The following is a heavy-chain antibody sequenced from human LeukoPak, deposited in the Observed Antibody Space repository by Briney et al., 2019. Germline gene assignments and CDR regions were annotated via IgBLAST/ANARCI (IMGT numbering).Heavy chain of an antibody. CDR3: ARDLGVAVRPFSLFY. CDR1: GYTFTGYY. Sequence: GASVKVSCKASGYTFTGYYMHWVRQAPGQGPEWMGWINPKGGVTNYAQKFQGRVTMTSDTSISTAYMEFSRLRSDDTAMYYCARDLGVAVRPFSLFYWGQGTLVTVSS. V-gene: IGHV1-2*02. CDR2: INPKGGVT. D-gene: IGHD6-6*01. J-gene: IGHJ4*02.